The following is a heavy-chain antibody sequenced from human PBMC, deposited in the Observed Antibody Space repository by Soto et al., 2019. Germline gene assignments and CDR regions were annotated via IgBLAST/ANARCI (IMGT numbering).Heavy chain of an antibody. V-gene: IGHV3-33*01. CDR3: ARDVGPGIAVAEPDY. CDR1: GFTFSSYG. Sequence: QVQLVESGGGVVQPGRSLRLSCAASGFTFSSYGMHWVRQAPGKGLEWVAVIWYDGSNKYYADSVKGRFTISRDNSKNTLYLQMYSLRAEDTAVYYCARDVGPGIAVAEPDYWGQGTLVTVSS. J-gene: IGHJ4*02. CDR2: IWYDGSNK. D-gene: IGHD6-19*01.